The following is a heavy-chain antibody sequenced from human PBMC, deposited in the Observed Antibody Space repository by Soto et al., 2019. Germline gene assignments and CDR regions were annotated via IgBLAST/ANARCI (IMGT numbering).Heavy chain of an antibody. V-gene: IGHV4-30-2*01. CDR3: ARESLGYYYGMDV. J-gene: IGHJ6*02. CDR1: GGSISSGGYS. Sequence: QLQLQESGSGLVKPSQTLSLTCAVSGGSISSGGYSWSWIRQPPGKGLEWIGYIYHSGSTYYNPSRKSRVTVSVDRPKNQCCLKLSSVTAADTAVYYCARESLGYYYGMDVWGQGTTVT. CDR2: IYHSGST.